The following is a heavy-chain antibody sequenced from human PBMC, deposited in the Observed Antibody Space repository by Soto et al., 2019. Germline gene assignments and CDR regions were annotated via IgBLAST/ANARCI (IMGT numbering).Heavy chain of an antibody. V-gene: IGHV3-30*18. D-gene: IGHD3-22*01. CDR1: GFTFSSYG. CDR3: AKDLSGPSGSHILYYYYGMDV. J-gene: IGHJ6*02. Sequence: PGGSLRLSCAASGFTFSSYGMHWVRQAPGKGLEWVAVISYDGSNKYYADSVKGRFTISRDNSKNTLYLQMNSLRAEDTAVYYCAKDLSGPSGSHILYYYYGMDVWGQGTTVTVSS. CDR2: ISYDGSNK.